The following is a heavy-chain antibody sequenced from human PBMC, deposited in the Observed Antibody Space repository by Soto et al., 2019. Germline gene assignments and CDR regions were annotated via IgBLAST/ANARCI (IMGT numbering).Heavy chain of an antibody. CDR3: AIAVIVVVPAATFTRRGYGMDV. V-gene: IGHV4-34*01. CDR1: GGCFSGYY. D-gene: IGHD2-2*01. CDR2: INHSGST. J-gene: IGHJ6*02. Sequence: SETLSLTCAVYGGCFSGYYWSWIRQPPGKGLEWIGEINHSGSTNYNPSLKSRVTISVDTSKNQFSLKLSSVTAADTAVYYCAIAVIVVVPAATFTRRGYGMDVWGQGTTVTVSS.